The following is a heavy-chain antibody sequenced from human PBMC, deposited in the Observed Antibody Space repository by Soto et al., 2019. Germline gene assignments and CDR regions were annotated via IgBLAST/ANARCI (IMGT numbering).Heavy chain of an antibody. CDR2: MNPNSGNT. V-gene: IGHV1-8*01. CDR3: ARGGYYDSSGARNYHYYGMDV. D-gene: IGHD3-22*01. J-gene: IGHJ6*02. Sequence: GASVKVSCKASGYTFTSYDINWVRQATGQGLEWMGWMNPNSGNTGYAQKFQGRVTMTRNTSISTAYMDIRGLRSGDTAIYYCARGGYYDSSGARNYHYYGMDVWGQGTTVTVS. CDR1: GYTFTSYD.